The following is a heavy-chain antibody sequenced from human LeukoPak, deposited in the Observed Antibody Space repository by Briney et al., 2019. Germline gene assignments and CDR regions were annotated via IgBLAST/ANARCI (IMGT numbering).Heavy chain of an antibody. V-gene: IGHV3-23*01. D-gene: IGHD6-13*01. J-gene: IGHJ4*02. CDR2: ISGSGGYT. CDR3: AKDVSQGRLLSAAAATTAFDY. Sequence: GGSLRLSCAASGLTFRTYAMSWVRQAPGKGLEWVSSISGSGGYTFYADSVKGRFTISRDNSKNTVYLQMNSLRAEDTALYYCAKDVSQGRLLSAAAATTAFDYWGQGTLVTVSS. CDR1: GLTFRTYA.